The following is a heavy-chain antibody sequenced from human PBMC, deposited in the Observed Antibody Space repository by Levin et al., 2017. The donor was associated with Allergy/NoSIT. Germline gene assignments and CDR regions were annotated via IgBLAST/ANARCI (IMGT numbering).Heavy chain of an antibody. CDR2: IYYSGST. V-gene: IGHV4-59*08. Sequence: SETLSLTCTVSGGSISSYYWSWIRQPPGKGLEWIGYIYYSGSTNYNPSLKSRVTISVDTSKNQFSLKLSSVTAADTAVYYCARGLYSGYDLLGAFDIWGQGTMVTVSS. J-gene: IGHJ3*02. CDR1: GGSISSYY. CDR3: ARGLYSGYDLLGAFDI. D-gene: IGHD5-12*01.